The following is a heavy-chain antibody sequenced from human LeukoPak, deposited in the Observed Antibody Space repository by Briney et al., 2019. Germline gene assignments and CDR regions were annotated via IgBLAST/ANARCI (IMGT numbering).Heavy chain of an antibody. Sequence: GGSLRLSCAASGFTFSSYWMHWVRQAPGKGLVWVSRINSDGSSTSYADSVKGRFTISRDNAKNTLYLQMNSLRAEDTAVYYCAMATISNDAFDIWGQGTMVTVSS. V-gene: IGHV3-74*01. CDR1: GFTFSSYW. J-gene: IGHJ3*02. D-gene: IGHD5-24*01. CDR3: AMATISNDAFDI. CDR2: INSDGSST.